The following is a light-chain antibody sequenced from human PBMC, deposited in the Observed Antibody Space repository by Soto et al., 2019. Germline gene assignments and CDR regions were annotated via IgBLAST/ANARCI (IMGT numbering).Light chain of an antibody. CDR1: SSDVGGYNY. CDR2: EVS. J-gene: IGLJ3*02. Sequence: QSALTQPASVSGSPGQSSTISCTGTSSDVGGYNYVSWYQQHPGKAPKLMIYEVSNRPSGVSNRFSGSKSGNTASLTIAGLQAEDAADYYCSSYTSSSTVFGGGTKLTVL. CDR3: SSYTSSSTV. V-gene: IGLV2-14*01.